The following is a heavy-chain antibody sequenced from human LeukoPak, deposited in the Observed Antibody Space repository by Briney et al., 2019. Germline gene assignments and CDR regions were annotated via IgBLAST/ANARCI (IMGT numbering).Heavy chain of an antibody. Sequence: GSLRLSCAASGFTFSTYAMHWVRQAPGKGLEWVAIISYDGSNKYYADSVKGRFTISRDNAKNTLYLQMNSLRAGDTAVYYCARETLIRGFMPDYWGQGTLVTVSS. CDR2: ISYDGSNK. D-gene: IGHD3-10*01. J-gene: IGHJ4*02. V-gene: IGHV3-30-3*01. CDR3: ARETLIRGFMPDY. CDR1: GFTFSTYA.